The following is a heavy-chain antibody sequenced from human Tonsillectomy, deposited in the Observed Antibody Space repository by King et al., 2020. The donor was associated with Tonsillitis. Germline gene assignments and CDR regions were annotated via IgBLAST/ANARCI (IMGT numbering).Heavy chain of an antibody. CDR1: GVSISSYY. J-gene: IGHJ6*03. V-gene: IGHV4-59*01. CDR3: ARVIRQQDYMDV. D-gene: IGHD6-13*01. Sequence: VQLQESGPGLVKPSETLSLTCTVSGVSISSYYWSWIRQPPGKGLECIGYIYYSGSTNYNPSLKSRDTISVDTSKNQFSLKLSSVTAADTAVYYCARVIRQQDYMDVWGKGTTVTVSS. CDR2: IYYSGST.